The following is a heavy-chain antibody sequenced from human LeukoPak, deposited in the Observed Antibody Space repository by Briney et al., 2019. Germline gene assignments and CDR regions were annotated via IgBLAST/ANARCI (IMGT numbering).Heavy chain of an antibody. V-gene: IGHV4-61*02. D-gene: IGHD3-16*01. J-gene: IGHJ4*02. CDR3: ASVRRGYFDY. CDR2: ISSSGST. Sequence: SETLSLTCTVSGDSISSGDYYWSWIRQPAGKGLEWIGRISSSGSTNYNPSLKSRVTISVDTSKNQFSLKLSSVTAADTAVYYCASVRRGYFDYWGQGTLVTVSS. CDR1: GDSISSGDYY.